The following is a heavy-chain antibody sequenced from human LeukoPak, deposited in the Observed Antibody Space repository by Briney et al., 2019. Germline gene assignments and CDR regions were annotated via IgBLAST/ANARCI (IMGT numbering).Heavy chain of an antibody. V-gene: IGHV3-23*01. Sequence: PGGSLRLSCAASGFTFSSYAMSWVRQAPGKGLEWVSAISGSGGSTYYADSVKGRFTISRDNSKNTLYLQMNSLRAEDTAVYYCAKDSGWELLGFPYYYYYGMDVWGQGTTVTVSS. D-gene: IGHD1-26*01. J-gene: IGHJ6*02. CDR3: AKDSGWELLGFPYYYYYGMDV. CDR2: ISGSGGST. CDR1: GFTFSSYA.